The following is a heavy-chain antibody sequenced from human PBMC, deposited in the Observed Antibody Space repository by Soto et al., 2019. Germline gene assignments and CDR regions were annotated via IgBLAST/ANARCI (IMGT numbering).Heavy chain of an antibody. CDR3: AKGRLRFPSLRGNAFEI. CDR1: GFTFSTFG. D-gene: IGHD3-10*01. Sequence: QVQLVESGGGVVQPGRSLRLSCAASGFTFSTFGMHWVRQAPGKGPEWVAIISYDGSKKYYADSVKGRFTISRDNSKNTLSLQMNSLRPEGTAGYYCAKGRLRFPSLRGNAFEIWGQGTMVTVSS. J-gene: IGHJ3*02. CDR2: ISYDGSKK. V-gene: IGHV3-30*18.